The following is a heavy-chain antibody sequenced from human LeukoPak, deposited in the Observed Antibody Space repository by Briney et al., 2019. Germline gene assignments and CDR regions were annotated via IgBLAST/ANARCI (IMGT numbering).Heavy chain of an antibody. CDR2: MSGDATST. D-gene: IGHD6-13*01. CDR3: AKRTSGSSWYSSDS. J-gene: IGHJ4*02. V-gene: IGHV3-23*01. Sequence: PGGSLRLSCAASGFTFSSYSMNWVRQAPGKGLEWVSTMSGDATSTHYADSVKGRFTISRDNSKTTLFLQMNSLRAEDTAVYYCAKRTSGSSWYSSDSWGQGTLVTVSS. CDR1: GFTFSSYS.